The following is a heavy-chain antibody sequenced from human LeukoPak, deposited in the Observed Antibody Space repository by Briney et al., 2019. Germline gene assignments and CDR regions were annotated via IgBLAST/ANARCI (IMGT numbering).Heavy chain of an antibody. J-gene: IGHJ5*02. CDR2: IKQDGSEK. CDR1: GFTFSSYW. CDR3: ARDIVVVVVEAIVWFDP. D-gene: IGHD2-15*01. V-gene: IGHV3-7*04. Sequence: GGSLRLSCAASGFTFSSYWMSCVRQAPGKGLEWVANIKQDGSEKYYVDSVKGRFTISRDKAKNSLYLQMNSLRAEDTAVYYCARDIVVVVVEAIVWFDPWGQGTLVTVSS.